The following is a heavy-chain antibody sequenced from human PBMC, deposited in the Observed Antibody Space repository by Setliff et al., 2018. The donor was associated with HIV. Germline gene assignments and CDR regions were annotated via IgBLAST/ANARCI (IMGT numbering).Heavy chain of an antibody. CDR1: GGSISSSSYY. CDR3: ARSSYYYGSGLDS. Sequence: SETLSLTCTVSGGSISSSSYYWGWIRQPPGKGLEWIGSIYYSGSTYYNPSLKSRVTISVDTSKNQFSLKLSSVTAADTAVYYCARSSYYYGSGLDSWGQGTLVTVSS. J-gene: IGHJ5*02. CDR2: IYYSGST. D-gene: IGHD3-10*01. V-gene: IGHV4-39*01.